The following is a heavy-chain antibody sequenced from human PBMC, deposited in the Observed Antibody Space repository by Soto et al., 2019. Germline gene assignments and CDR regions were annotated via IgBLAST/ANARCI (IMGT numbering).Heavy chain of an antibody. Sequence: PGGSLRLSCAASGFTFSSYWMSWVRQAPGKGLEWVANIKQDGSEKYYVDSVKGRFTISRDNAKNSLYLQMNSLRAEDTAVYYCARDGEYYDFWSGYYLSYYGMDVWGQGTTVTVS. CDR3: ARDGEYYDFWSGYYLSYYGMDV. CDR2: IKQDGSEK. J-gene: IGHJ6*02. D-gene: IGHD3-3*01. CDR1: GFTFSSYW. V-gene: IGHV3-7*05.